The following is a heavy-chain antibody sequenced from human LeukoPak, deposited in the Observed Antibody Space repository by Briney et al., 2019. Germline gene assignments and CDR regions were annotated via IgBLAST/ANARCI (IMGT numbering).Heavy chain of an antibody. Sequence: NPGGSLRLSCAASGFTFSGYYMSWIRQAPGKGLVWVSYICSSGSTIYYADSVKGRFTISRDNAKNSLYLQMDSLTAKDTAVYSCARDHHPPLRYCSGGRCNNFDYWGQGNLVTVSS. CDR2: ICSSGSTI. CDR3: ARDHHPPLRYCSGGRCNNFDY. V-gene: IGHV3-11*01. CDR1: GFTFSGYY. D-gene: IGHD2-15*01. J-gene: IGHJ4*02.